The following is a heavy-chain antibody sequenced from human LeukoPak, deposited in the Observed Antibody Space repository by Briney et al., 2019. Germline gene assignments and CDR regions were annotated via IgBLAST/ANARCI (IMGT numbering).Heavy chain of an antibody. CDR2: IYYSGST. CDR3: ARSVVTLYWYFDL. CDR1: GGSISGYY. Sequence: PSETLSLICTVSGGSISGYYYNWIRQPPGKGLEWIGYIYYSGSTNYNPSLKSRVTISLDTSKNQFSLKLSSVTTADTAVYYCARSVVTLYWYFDLWGRGTLVTVSS. D-gene: IGHD4-23*01. J-gene: IGHJ2*01. V-gene: IGHV4-59*01.